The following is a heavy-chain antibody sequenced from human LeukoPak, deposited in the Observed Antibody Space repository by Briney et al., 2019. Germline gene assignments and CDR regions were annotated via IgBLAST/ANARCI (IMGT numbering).Heavy chain of an antibody. Sequence: GGSLRLSGAGSEFTFSSYGMQWVRQVIGKGLEWLSAIGIAGDTHYSGSLKGRFTISRENAKNSLYLQMNSLRAGDTAVYYCARDPSGRGMDVWGQGTTVTVSS. D-gene: IGHD6-19*01. J-gene: IGHJ6*02. CDR3: ARDPSGRGMDV. CDR2: IGIAGDT. V-gene: IGHV3-13*01. CDR1: EFTFSSYG.